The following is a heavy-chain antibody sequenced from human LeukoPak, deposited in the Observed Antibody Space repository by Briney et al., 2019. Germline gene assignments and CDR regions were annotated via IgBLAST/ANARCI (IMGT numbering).Heavy chain of an antibody. CDR2: IKQDGSEK. D-gene: IGHD2-15*01. V-gene: IGHV3-7*03. CDR3: ARRRRYCSGGSCYGLYFDY. Sequence: GGSLRLSCAASGFTFSSYWMSWVRQAPGKGLEWVANIKQDGSEKYYVDSVKGRFTISRDNAKNSLYLQMNSLRAEDTAVYYCARRRRYCSGGSCYGLYFDYWGQGTLVTVSS. CDR1: GFTFSSYW. J-gene: IGHJ4*02.